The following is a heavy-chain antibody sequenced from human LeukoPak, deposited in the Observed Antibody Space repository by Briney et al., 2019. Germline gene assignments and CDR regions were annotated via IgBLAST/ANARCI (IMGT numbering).Heavy chain of an antibody. D-gene: IGHD3-16*01. J-gene: IGHJ4*02. CDR3: ARETEPLYPGYAY. V-gene: IGHV4-39*07. CDR2: IYYSGST. Sequence: SETLSLTCTVSGGSISSSSYYWGWIRQPPGKGLEWIGSIYYSGSTYYNPSLKSRVTISVDTSKNQFSLKLSSVTAADTAVYYCARETEPLYPGYAYWGQGTLVTVSS. CDR1: GGSISSSSYY.